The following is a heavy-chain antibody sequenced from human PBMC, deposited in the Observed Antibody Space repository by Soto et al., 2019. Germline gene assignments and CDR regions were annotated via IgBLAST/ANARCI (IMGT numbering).Heavy chain of an antibody. V-gene: IGHV4-39*01. CDR1: GDSIDTSNYY. CDR3: ARLVHYDFGRGYPRDGMDG. J-gene: IGHJ6*02. Sequence: PSETLSLTCTVSGDSIDTSNYYWGWILQPPGKRLEWIGIIYFSGRTYYNPSLKIRVITSVDTAQNQFPLKLTPVTAADTAVYYCARLVHYDFGRGYPRDGMDGWGQGTTVTVSS. CDR2: IYFSGRT. D-gene: IGHD3-3*01.